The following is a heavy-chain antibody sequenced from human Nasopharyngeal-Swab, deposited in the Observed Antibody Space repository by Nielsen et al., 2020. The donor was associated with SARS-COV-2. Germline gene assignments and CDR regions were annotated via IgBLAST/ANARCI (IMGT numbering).Heavy chain of an antibody. D-gene: IGHD6-19*01. CDR2: IYYSGST. CDR1: GGSISSSSYY. Sequence: GSLRLSCTVSGGSISSSSYYWGWIRQPPGKGLEWIGSIYYSGSTYYNPSLKSRVTISVDKSKNQFSLKLSSVTAADTAVYYCASGIAVAFFDYWGQGTLVTVSS. J-gene: IGHJ4*02. CDR3: ASGIAVAFFDY. V-gene: IGHV4-39*07.